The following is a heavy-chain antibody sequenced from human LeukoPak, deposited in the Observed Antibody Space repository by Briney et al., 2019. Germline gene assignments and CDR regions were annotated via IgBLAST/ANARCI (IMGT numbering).Heavy chain of an antibody. D-gene: IGHD1-1*01. CDR2: INPNSGGT. Sequence: ASVKVSCKASGYTFTGYYMHWVRQAPGQGLEWMGWINPNSGGTNYAQKFQGRVTMTRDTSISTAYMELSRLRSDDTAVYYCAVTDFKLERLPATWGQGTLVTVSS. J-gene: IGHJ4*02. V-gene: IGHV1-2*02. CDR1: GYTFTGYY. CDR3: AVTDFKLERLPAT.